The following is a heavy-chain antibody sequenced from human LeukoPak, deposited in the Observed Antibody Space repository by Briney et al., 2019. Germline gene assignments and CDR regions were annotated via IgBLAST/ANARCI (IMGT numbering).Heavy chain of an antibody. J-gene: IGHJ5*02. Sequence: PSETLSLTCAVYGGSFSGYYWSWIRQPPGKGLEWIGEINHSGSTNYNPSLKSRVTISVDTSKNQFSLKLSSVTAADTAVYYCARDRGFLNWFDPWGQGTLVAVSS. V-gene: IGHV4-34*01. CDR3: ARDRGFLNWFDP. D-gene: IGHD2/OR15-2a*01. CDR1: GGSFSGYY. CDR2: INHSGST.